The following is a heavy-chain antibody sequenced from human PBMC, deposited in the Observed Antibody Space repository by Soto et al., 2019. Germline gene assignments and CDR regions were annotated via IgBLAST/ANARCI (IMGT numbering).Heavy chain of an antibody. J-gene: IGHJ4*02. CDR1: GFSFDDYG. CDR2: INWNGRTK. V-gene: IGHV3-20*04. CDR3: ARASPRGRYFDWLIFPLGH. Sequence: GGSLRLSCAASGFSFDDYGMSWVRQVPGKRLEWVAGINWNGRTKDYVDSVKGRFTISRDTAKSSVYLQMNSLRAEDTALYFSARASPRGRYFDWLIFPLGHWGQGTLVTVSS. D-gene: IGHD3-9*01.